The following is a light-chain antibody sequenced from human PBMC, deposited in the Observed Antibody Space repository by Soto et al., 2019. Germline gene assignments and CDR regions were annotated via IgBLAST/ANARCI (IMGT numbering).Light chain of an antibody. J-gene: IGLJ1*01. V-gene: IGLV2-14*01. CDR2: DVS. CDR3: SSDTSSSTLYV. Sequence: QSVLTQPASVSGSPGQPITISCTGTSSDVGGYNYVSWYQQHPGKASKLMIYDVSNRPSGVSNRFSGSKSGNTASLTISGLQAEDKADYYCSSDTSSSTLYVFGTGTKVTVL. CDR1: SSDVGGYNY.